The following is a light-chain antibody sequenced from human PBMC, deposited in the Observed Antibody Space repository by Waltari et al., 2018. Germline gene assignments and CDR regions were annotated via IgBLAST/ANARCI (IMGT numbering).Light chain of an antibody. CDR1: SSDVGNYNY. V-gene: IGLV2-8*01. Sequence: QSALTQPPSASGSPGQSVTISCTGSSSDVGNYNYVPWYQQHPGKAPKLMIYEVTKRPSGVPDRFSGSKSGNTASLTVSGLQAEDEADYYCSSYAGSNNLMFGGGTKVTVL. CDR3: SSYAGSNNLM. CDR2: EVT. J-gene: IGLJ3*02.